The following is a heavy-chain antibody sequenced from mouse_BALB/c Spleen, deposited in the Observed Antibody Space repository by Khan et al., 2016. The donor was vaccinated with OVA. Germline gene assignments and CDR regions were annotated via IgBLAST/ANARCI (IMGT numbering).Heavy chain of an antibody. CDR1: GFSLTNYG. V-gene: IGHV2-6-1*01. J-gene: IGHJ4*01. D-gene: IGHD2-4*01. Sequence: QVQLKESGPGLVAPSQSLSITCTISGFSLTNYGVHWVRQPPGKGLEWMVVIWSDGSKTYNSAHKSRLTISKDNSKRQVFFKMNSLQTDDTAMYFCARQPDYHYKIMDYWGQGTSVTVSS. CDR3: ARQPDYHYKIMDY. CDR2: IWSDGSK.